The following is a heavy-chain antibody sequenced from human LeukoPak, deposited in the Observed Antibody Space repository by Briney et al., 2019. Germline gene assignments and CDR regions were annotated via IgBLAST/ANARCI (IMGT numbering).Heavy chain of an antibody. D-gene: IGHD3-22*01. J-gene: IGHJ4*02. CDR1: GFTFSGSA. CDR3: ASNSRAYLLDC. V-gene: IGHV3-73*01. Sequence: PGGSLRLSCAAPGFTFSGSAMHWVRQASGKGLEWVGRIRSKANSYATAYAASVKGRFTISRDSSKNTLYLQMNSLRAEDTAVYYCASNSRAYLLDCWGQGTLVTVSS. CDR2: IRSKANSYAT.